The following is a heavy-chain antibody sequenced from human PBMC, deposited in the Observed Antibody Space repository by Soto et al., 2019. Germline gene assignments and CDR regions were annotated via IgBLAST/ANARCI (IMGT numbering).Heavy chain of an antibody. V-gene: IGHV2-5*02. CDR3: AHRATMTIFGLIIDNGIWFDP. Sequence: QINLIESGPTLAQPTQTLTLTCTFSGFSLSTSGAAVGWVRQPPGRALEWLALIYWDGDKRYNASLGNRLTITKDTSMNQVVLTLTNVDPADTATYYCAHRATMTIFGLIIDNGIWFDPWGQGTRVIVSS. CDR1: GFSLSTSGAA. CDR2: IYWDGDK. D-gene: IGHD3-3*01. J-gene: IGHJ5*02.